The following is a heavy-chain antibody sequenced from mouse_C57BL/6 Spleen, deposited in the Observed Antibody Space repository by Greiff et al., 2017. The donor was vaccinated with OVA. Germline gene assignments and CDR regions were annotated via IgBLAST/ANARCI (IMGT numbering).Heavy chain of an antibody. Sequence: VQLQQPGAELVKPGASVKLSCKASGYTFTSYWMQWVNQRPGQGLEWIGEIDPSASYTNYNQKFKGKATLTVDTSSSTADMQLSSLTSEDSAVYYCARYPVITTVDYAMDYWGQGTSVTVSS. CDR3: ARYPVITTVDYAMDY. D-gene: IGHD1-1*01. V-gene: IGHV1-50*01. CDR2: IDPSASYT. J-gene: IGHJ4*01. CDR1: GYTFTSYW.